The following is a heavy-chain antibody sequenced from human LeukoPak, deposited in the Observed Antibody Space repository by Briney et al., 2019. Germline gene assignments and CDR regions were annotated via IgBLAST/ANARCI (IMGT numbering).Heavy chain of an antibody. CDR2: IIPIFGTA. CDR3: ARLLAVAAKKDAFDI. D-gene: IGHD6-19*01. J-gene: IGHJ3*02. CDR1: GGTFSSYA. Sequence: SVKVSCKASGGTFSSYAISWVRQAPGQGLEWMGGIIPIFGTANYAQKFQGRVTITADESTSTAYMELSSLRSEDTAVYYCARLLAVAAKKDAFDIWSQGTMVTVPS. V-gene: IGHV1-69*13.